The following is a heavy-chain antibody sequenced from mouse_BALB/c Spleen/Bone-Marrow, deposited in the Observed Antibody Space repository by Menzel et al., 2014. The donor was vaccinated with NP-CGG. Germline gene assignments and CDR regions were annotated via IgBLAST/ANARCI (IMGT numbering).Heavy chain of an antibody. J-gene: IGHJ2*01. V-gene: IGHV1-15*01. CDR1: GFTFTDYE. CDR3: TREKVGDFDY. CDR2: IHPESGGT. Sequence: LVESGAELVRPGASVKLSCKALGFTFTDYEMHWVKRTPVHGLEWIGTIHPESGGTAYNQKFKGKATLTADKSSSTAYMELSSLTSEDSAVYYCTREKVGDFDYWGQGTTLTVSS.